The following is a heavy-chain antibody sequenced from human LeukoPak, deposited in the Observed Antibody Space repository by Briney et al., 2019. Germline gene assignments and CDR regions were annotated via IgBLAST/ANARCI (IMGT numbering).Heavy chain of an antibody. J-gene: IGHJ6*03. CDR2: IDWDDDK. V-gene: IGHV2-70*11. CDR3: ARMRGIAAAVYYMDV. CDR1: GFSLSTSGMC. D-gene: IGHD6-13*01. Sequence: SGPTLVNPTQTLTLTCTFSGFSLSTSGMCVSWIRQPPGEALEWLARIDWDDDKYYSTSLRTRLTISKDTSKNQVVLTMTNMDPVDTATYYCARMRGIAAAVYYMDVWGKGTTVTVSS.